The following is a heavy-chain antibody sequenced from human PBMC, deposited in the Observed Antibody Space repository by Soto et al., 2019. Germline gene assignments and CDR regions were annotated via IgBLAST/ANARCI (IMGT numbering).Heavy chain of an antibody. CDR2: IWYDGSNK. CDR3: AREGDYYDSSGYYLPGVFDY. CDR1: GFTFSSYG. D-gene: IGHD3-22*01. V-gene: IGHV3-33*01. J-gene: IGHJ4*02. Sequence: GGSLRLSCAASGFTFSSYGMHWVRQAPGKGLEWVAVIWYDGSNKYYADSVKGRFTISRDNSKNTLYLQMNSLRAEDTAVYYCAREGDYYDSSGYYLPGVFDYWGQGTLVTVSS.